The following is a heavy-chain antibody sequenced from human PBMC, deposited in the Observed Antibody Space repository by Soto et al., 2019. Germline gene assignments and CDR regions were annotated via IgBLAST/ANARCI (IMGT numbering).Heavy chain of an antibody. CDR3: VREGVYDSFDY. CDR1: GFTFSSYH. Sequence: PGRSLRLSCTASGFTFSSYHMNWVRQAPGEGLEWVSHISSGGGTMSYADSVKGRFTISRDNAKNSLFLQMNSLRAEDTALYYCVREGVYDSFDYWGQGTLVTVSS. CDR2: ISSGGGTM. D-gene: IGHD5-12*01. J-gene: IGHJ4*02. V-gene: IGHV3-48*03.